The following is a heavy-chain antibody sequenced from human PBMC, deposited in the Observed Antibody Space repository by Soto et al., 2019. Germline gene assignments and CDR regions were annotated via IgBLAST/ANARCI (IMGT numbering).Heavy chain of an antibody. V-gene: IGHV3-23*01. CDR1: SV. CDR2: ISGSGDGT. CDR3: AKDDTFYYYDSRGYYHLDLDY. Sequence: SVVSWLLKETGKGMEWVSGISGSGDGTYYADSVKGRFAISRDNSKNTLYLQMNSLRAEDTAIYYCAKDDTFYYYDSRGYYHLDLDYWAQGALVTVSS. D-gene: IGHD3-22*01. J-gene: IGHJ4*02.